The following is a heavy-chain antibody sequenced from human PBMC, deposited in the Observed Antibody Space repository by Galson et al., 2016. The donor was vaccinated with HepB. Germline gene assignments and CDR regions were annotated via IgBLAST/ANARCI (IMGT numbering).Heavy chain of an antibody. CDR1: GFTFNTYG. CDR3: ARDIGATDYYGMDV. D-gene: IGHD2-15*01. V-gene: IGHV3-30*04. Sequence: SLRLSCAASGFTFNTYGVHWVRQAPGKGLEWVAVISFDGRNKLYAASVKGRFTISRDNSKNTLHLQMNSLRVEDTAVYYYARDIGATDYYGMDVWGQGTTVTVSS. CDR2: ISFDGRNK. J-gene: IGHJ6*02.